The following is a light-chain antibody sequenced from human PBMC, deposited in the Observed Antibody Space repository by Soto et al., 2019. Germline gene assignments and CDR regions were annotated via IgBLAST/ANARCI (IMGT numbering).Light chain of an antibody. CDR2: EVS. J-gene: IGLJ3*02. CDR3: ISYTSSSTWV. CDR1: SSDVGGYNY. Sequence: QSALTQPASVSGSPGQSITISCTGTSSDVGGYNYVSWYQHHPVKAPKLMIYEVSNRPSGASDRFSGSRSGNTASLTISGLQAEDESDYYCISYTSSSTWVFGGGTKLTVL. V-gene: IGLV2-14*01.